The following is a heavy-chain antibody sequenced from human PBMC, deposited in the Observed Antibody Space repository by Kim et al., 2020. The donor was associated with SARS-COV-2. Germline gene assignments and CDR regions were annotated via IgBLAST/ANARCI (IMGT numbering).Heavy chain of an antibody. Sequence: SVKVSCKASGGTFSSYAISWVRQAPGQGLEWMGGIIPIFGTANYAQKFQGRVTITADKSTSTAYMELSSLRSEDTAVYYCARDRGWLRFGGNFDYWGQGTLVTVSS. CDR1: GGTFSSYA. J-gene: IGHJ4*02. D-gene: IGHD5-12*01. V-gene: IGHV1-69*06. CDR3: ARDRGWLRFGGNFDY. CDR2: IIPIFGTA.